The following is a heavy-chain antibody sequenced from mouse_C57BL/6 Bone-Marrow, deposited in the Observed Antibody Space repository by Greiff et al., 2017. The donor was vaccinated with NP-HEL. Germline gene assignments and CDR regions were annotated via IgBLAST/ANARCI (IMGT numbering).Heavy chain of an antibody. J-gene: IGHJ2*01. CDR2: IYPGDGDT. V-gene: IGHV1-82*01. CDR3: ARTRDGYYFDY. D-gene: IGHD2-3*01. Sequence: VQRVESGPELVKPGASVKISCKASGYAFSSSWMNWVKQRPGKGLEWIGRIYPGDGDTNYNGKFKGKATLTADKSSSTAYMQLSSLTSEDSAVYFCARTRDGYYFDYWGQGTTLTVSS. CDR1: GYAFSSSW.